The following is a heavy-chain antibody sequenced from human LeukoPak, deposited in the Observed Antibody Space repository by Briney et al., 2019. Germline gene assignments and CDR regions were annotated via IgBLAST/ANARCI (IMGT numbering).Heavy chain of an antibody. CDR2: IYYSGNA. J-gene: IGHJ4*02. D-gene: IGHD4-23*01. Sequence: SETLSLTCTVSGGSITYYYWNWIRQPPGKGLEWIGYIYYSGNANYNPSLKSRVTISVDTSKNQFSLKLSSVTAADTAVYYCARRRYYGGGYYFDYWGQGTLVTVSS. CDR1: GGSITYYY. CDR3: ARRRYYGGGYYFDY. V-gene: IGHV4-59*01.